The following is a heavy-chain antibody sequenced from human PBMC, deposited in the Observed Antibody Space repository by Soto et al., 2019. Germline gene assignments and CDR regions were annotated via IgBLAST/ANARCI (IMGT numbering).Heavy chain of an antibody. J-gene: IGHJ4*02. D-gene: IGHD3-10*01. CDR3: ARVPTTMVRGAVFDY. Sequence: DLEWIGYIYYSGSTYYNPSLKSRVTISVDTSKNQFSLKLSSVTAADTAVYYCARVPTTMVRGAVFDYWGQGTLVTVSS. V-gene: IGHV4-31*02. CDR2: IYYSGST.